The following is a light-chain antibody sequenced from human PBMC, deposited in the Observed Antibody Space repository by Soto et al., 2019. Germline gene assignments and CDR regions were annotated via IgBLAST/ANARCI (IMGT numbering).Light chain of an antibody. CDR2: EVT. Sequence: QSALTQPPSVSGAPGQRVTISCTGTTNDVGGYNYVSWYQQHPGKAPKLLIFEVTSRPSGVSHRSSGSKSGNTASLTISALQAEDEADYFCNSYTSSTSLPYVFGTGTKLTVL. J-gene: IGLJ1*01. CDR3: NSYTSSTSLPYV. CDR1: TNDVGGYNY. V-gene: IGLV2-14*01.